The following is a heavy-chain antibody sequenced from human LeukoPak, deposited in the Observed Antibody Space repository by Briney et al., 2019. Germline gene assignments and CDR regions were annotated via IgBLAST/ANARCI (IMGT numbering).Heavy chain of an antibody. CDR1: GFTFSDHY. CDR3: ARVRYGSGSYYGIYFDY. V-gene: IGHV3-11*01. J-gene: IGHJ4*02. Sequence: GGSLRLSCAASGFTFSDHYMSWIRQTPEEGLEWVSYISSSGSTIYYADSVKGRFTISRDNAKNSLYLQMNSLRAEDTAVYYCARVRYGSGSYYGIYFDYWGQGTLVTVSS. D-gene: IGHD3-10*01. CDR2: ISSSGSTI.